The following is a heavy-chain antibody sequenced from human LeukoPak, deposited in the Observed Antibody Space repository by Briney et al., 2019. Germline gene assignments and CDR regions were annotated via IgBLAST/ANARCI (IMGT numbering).Heavy chain of an antibody. CDR2: INAGNGNT. CDR3: ARDINYDSSGYYGRLDY. CDR1: GYTFTSYA. Sequence: ASVKASCKASGYTFTSYAMHWVRQAPGQRLEWMGWINAGNGNTKYSQKFQGRVTITRDTSTSTAYMELRSLRSDDTAVCYCARDINYDSSGYYGRLDYWGQGTLVTVSS. J-gene: IGHJ4*02. V-gene: IGHV1-3*01. D-gene: IGHD3-22*01.